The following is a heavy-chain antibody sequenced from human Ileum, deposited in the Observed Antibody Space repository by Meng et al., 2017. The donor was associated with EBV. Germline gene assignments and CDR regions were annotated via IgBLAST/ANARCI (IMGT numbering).Heavy chain of an antibody. V-gene: IGHV1-69*01. CDR1: GGTFSSNG. D-gene: IGHD6-13*01. CDR2: IISIFITT. CDR3: ARDWAAPGTSWFDL. J-gene: IGHJ5*02. Sequence: QVQLVRAGAEVKKPGSSVKVSCKTSGGTFSSNGIHWVRQAPGQGLEWMGGIISIFITTNYAQKFQGRVTITADESTSTAYMELSSLTSEDTAVYYCARDWAAPGTSWFDLWGQGTLVTVSS.